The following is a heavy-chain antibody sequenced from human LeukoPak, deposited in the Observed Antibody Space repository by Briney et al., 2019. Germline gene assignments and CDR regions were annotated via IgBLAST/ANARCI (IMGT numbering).Heavy chain of an antibody. Sequence: PSETLSLTCTVSGGSFTTYYWSWIRQPPGKGLEWIGYIYYSGYTNYNPSLKSRVTISIDKSKNQFSLKLTSVTAADTAVYYCARGISPGSGWFFDIWGQGTMVTVSS. V-gene: IGHV4-59*12. J-gene: IGHJ3*02. CDR2: IYYSGYT. CDR1: GGSFTTYY. D-gene: IGHD6-19*01. CDR3: ARGISPGSGWFFDI.